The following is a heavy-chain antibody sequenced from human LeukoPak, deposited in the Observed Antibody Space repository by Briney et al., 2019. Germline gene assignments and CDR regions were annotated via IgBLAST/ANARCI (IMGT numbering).Heavy chain of an antibody. CDR3: ARHADSSGYYLGY. V-gene: IGHV3-48*01. Sequence: PGGSLRLSCAASGFTCSICSMNWVRQAPGKGLEWVSYISSSSSTIYYADSVKGRFTISRDNAKTSLFLQMNSLRAEDTAVYYCARHADSSGYYLGYWGQGTLVTVSS. CDR1: GFTCSICS. J-gene: IGHJ4*02. D-gene: IGHD3-22*01. CDR2: ISSSSSTI.